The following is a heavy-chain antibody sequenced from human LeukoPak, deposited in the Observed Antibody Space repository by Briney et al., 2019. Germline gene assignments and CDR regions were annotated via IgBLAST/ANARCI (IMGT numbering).Heavy chain of an antibody. V-gene: IGHV1-69*04. CDR2: IIPILGIA. D-gene: IGHD2-2*02. CDR1: GGTFSSYT. J-gene: IGHJ6*02. CDR3: ARDPGCSSTSCSTDYYYYYGMDV. Sequence: SVKVSCQASGGTFSSYTISWVRQPPGQGLDWMGRIIPILGIANYAQKFQGRVTITADKSTSTAYMELSSLRSEDTAVYYCARDPGCSSTSCSTDYYYYYGMDVWGQGTTVTVSS.